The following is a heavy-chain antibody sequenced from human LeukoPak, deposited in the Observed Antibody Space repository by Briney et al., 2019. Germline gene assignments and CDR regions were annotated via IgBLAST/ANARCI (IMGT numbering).Heavy chain of an antibody. CDR1: GYTFTSYY. J-gene: IGHJ2*01. D-gene: IGHD6-19*01. V-gene: IGHV1-46*01. CDR2: INPSGGST. CDR3: ARGPPPRYSSGWYGWYFDL. Sequence: ASVKVSCKASGYTFTSYYMHWVRQAPGQGLEWMGIINPSGGSTSYAQKFQGRVTMTRDTSTSTVYMELSSLRSEDTAGYYFARGPPPRYSSGWYGWYFDLWGRGTLVTVSS.